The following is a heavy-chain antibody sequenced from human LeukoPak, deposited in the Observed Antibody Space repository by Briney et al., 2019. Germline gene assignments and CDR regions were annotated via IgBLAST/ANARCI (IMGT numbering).Heavy chain of an antibody. CDR2: ISGSGGST. Sequence: PGGSLRLSCAASGFTFSSYAMSWVRQAPGKGLEWVSAISGSGGSTYYADSVKGRFTISRDNSKNTLYLQMNSLRAEDTAVYYCAAESAIAAAGTLYYYYGMDVRSQGTTVTVSS. J-gene: IGHJ6*02. D-gene: IGHD6-13*01. CDR1: GFTFSSYA. CDR3: AAESAIAAAGTLYYYYGMDV. V-gene: IGHV3-23*01.